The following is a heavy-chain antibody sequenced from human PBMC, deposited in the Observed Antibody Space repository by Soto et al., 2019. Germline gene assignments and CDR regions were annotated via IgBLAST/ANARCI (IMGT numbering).Heavy chain of an antibody. CDR2: TYYSGST. D-gene: IGHD6-13*01. V-gene: IGHV4-59*08. CDR1: GGSISSDY. Sequence: SETLSLTCTLSGGSISSDYWSWIRQPPGKGLEWIGFTYYSGSTNYNPSLKSRVTISVDTSKNQFSLKLSSVTAADTAVYYCASLPIAAATKVGTRQNYYYYYGMDVWGQGTTVTVSS. J-gene: IGHJ6*02. CDR3: ASLPIAAATKVGTRQNYYYYYGMDV.